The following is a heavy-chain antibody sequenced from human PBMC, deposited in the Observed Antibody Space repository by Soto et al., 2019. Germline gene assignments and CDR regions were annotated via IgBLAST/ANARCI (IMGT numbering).Heavy chain of an antibody. V-gene: IGHV3-74*01. CDR1: GFTFSSYW. D-gene: IGHD6-19*01. CDR3: VRGEGGWETY. CDR2: INSDGSST. J-gene: IGHJ4*02. Sequence: PGGSLRHSCAASGFTFSSYWMHWVRQAPGKGLVWVSRINSDGSSTTYADSVKGRFTISRDNAKNTLYLQMNSLRAEDTAVYYCVRGEGGWETYWGQGTLVTVSS.